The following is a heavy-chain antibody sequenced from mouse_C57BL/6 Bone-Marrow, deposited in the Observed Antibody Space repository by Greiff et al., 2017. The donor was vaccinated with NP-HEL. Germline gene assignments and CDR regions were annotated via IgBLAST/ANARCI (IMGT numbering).Heavy chain of an antibody. V-gene: IGHV1-52*01. CDR1: GYTFTSYW. J-gene: IGHJ2*01. CDR3: ARSGPIYYYGSSFYFDY. D-gene: IGHD1-1*01. Sequence: VQLQQPGAELVRPGSSVKLSCKASGYTFTSYWMHWVKQRPIQGLEWIGNIDPSDSETHYNQKFKDKATLTVDKSSSTAYMQLSSLTSEDSAVYYCARSGPIYYYGSSFYFDYWGQGTTLTVSS. CDR2: IDPSDSET.